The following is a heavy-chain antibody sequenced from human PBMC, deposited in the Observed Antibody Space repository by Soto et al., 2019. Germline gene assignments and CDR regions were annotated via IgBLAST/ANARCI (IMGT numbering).Heavy chain of an antibody. V-gene: IGHV1-18*01. CDR2: ISSDNGNT. CDR1: GYSFTTYG. D-gene: IGHD1-1*01. CDR3: ARDLEPAYFDY. J-gene: IGHJ4*02. Sequence: GASVKVSCKASGYSFTTYGISWLRQAPGQGLEWLGWISSDNGNTRYAQSFQGRVSMTTETSTTTIYMELRSLTSDDTAMYYCARDLEPAYFDYWGQGTLVTVSS.